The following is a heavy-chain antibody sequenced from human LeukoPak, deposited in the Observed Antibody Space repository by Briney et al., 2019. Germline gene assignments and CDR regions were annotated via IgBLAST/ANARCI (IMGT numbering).Heavy chain of an antibody. V-gene: IGHV3-11*01. CDR3: ARDHRFLWFGELSSPDY. J-gene: IGHJ4*02. D-gene: IGHD3-10*01. Sequence: GGSLRLSCTASGFTFSDYYMSWIRQAPGKGLEWVPYISSSGSTIYYADSVKGRFTISRDNAKNSLYLQMNSLRAEDTAVYYCARDHRFLWFGELSSPDYWGQGTLVTVSS. CDR1: GFTFSDYY. CDR2: ISSSGSTI.